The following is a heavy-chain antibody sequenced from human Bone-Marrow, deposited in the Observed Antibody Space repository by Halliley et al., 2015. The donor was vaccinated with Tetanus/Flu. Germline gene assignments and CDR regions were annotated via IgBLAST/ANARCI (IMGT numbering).Heavy chain of an antibody. Sequence: TLSLTCTVSGGSIGTYYWNWIRQPPGKGLEWIGYIYYSGRTNYKSSLKSRVTISIDTSKNQFSLKVRSVTAADTAVYYCARADGLGSFDIWGQGTVVTVSS. D-gene: IGHD3-10*01. CDR1: GGSIGTYY. V-gene: IGHV4-59*01. J-gene: IGHJ3*02. CDR2: IYYSGRT. CDR3: ARADGLGSFDI.